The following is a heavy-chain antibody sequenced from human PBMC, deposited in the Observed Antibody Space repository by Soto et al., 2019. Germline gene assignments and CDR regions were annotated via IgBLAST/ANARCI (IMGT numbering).Heavy chain of an antibody. J-gene: IGHJ4*02. V-gene: IGHV3-23*01. CDR1: GFTFSNHA. CDR3: AKDRTAAARNFDY. Sequence: GGSLRLSCAVSGFTFSNHAMSWVRQAPGKGLEWVSAISTAVGATYYADSVKGRFTISRDDSKNTLYLQMDSLRAEDTAVYYCAKDRTAAARNFDYWGQGTLVTVSS. CDR2: ISTAVGAT. D-gene: IGHD6-25*01.